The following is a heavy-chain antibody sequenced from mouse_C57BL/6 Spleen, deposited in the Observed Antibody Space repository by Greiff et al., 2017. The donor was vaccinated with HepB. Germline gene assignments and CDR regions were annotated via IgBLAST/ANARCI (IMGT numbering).Heavy chain of an antibody. J-gene: IGHJ2*01. CDR2: IDPSDSYT. D-gene: IGHD1-1*01. V-gene: IGHV1-50*01. CDR1: GYTFTSYW. Sequence: VQLQQSGAELVKPGASVKLSCKASGYTFTSYWMQWVKQRPGQGLEWIGEIDPSDSYTNYNQKFKGKATLTVDTSSSTAYMQLSSLTSEDSAVYYWARSYGSLGGVDYWGQGTTLTVSS. CDR3: ARSYGSLGGVDY.